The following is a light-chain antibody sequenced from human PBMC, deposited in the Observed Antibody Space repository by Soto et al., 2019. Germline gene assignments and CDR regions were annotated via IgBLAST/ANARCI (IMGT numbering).Light chain of an antibody. Sequence: DNPLTQSPSSLSASVGDRVTITCLARHSINDWLAWYQQKPGKAPKLLIYDASSLESGVPSRFSGSGSGTDFTLTISSLQPEDFATYYCLQDYNYPRTFGQGTKVDIK. CDR1: HSINDW. V-gene: IGKV1-5*01. CDR2: DAS. J-gene: IGKJ1*01. CDR3: LQDYNYPRT.